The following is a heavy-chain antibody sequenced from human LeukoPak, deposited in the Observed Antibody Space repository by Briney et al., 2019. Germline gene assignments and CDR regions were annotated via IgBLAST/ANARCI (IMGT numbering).Heavy chain of an antibody. D-gene: IGHD3-22*01. CDR3: ARGGHYDTSGYYAVVDL. V-gene: IGHV4-59*01. J-gene: IGHJ5*02. CDR1: GASISSYY. Sequence: PSETLSLTCSVSGASISSYYWSWIRQPPGKGPEWIGDMYHSGSPNYNPSLYSRLTISIDTSNSQFSLRLTSVTAADTAVYYCARGGHYDTSGYYAVVDLWSQGTLVTVSS. CDR2: MYHSGSP.